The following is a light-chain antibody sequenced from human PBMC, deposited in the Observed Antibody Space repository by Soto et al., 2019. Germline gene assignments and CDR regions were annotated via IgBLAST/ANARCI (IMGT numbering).Light chain of an antibody. V-gene: IGKV3-15*01. Sequence: EIVLTQSPATLSVSPGERATLSCRATQSVNSNLAWYQQKPGQQPRLLIYGASTRAPGIPARFSGSVSGTEFTLTISSLQSEDFAVYYCQQFNTWPPMYTFGQGTELEIK. CDR3: QQFNTWPPMYT. J-gene: IGKJ2*01. CDR2: GAS. CDR1: QSVNSN.